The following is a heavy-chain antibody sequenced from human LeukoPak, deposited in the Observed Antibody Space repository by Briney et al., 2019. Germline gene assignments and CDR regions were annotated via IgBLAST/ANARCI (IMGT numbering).Heavy chain of an antibody. V-gene: IGHV3-21*01. J-gene: IGHJ4*02. CDR3: AMEGSHTFDY. Sequence: GGSLRLSCAASGFTFSSYSMNWVRQAPGKGLEWVSSISSSSSYIYYADSVKGRFTISRDNAKNPLYLQMNSLRAEDTAVYYCAMEGSHTFDYWGQGTLVTVSS. CDR2: ISSSSSYI. CDR1: GFTFSSYS. D-gene: IGHD2-15*01.